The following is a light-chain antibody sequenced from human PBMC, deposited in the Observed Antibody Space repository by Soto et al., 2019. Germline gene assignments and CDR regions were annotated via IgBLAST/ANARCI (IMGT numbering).Light chain of an antibody. CDR3: SSYAGSHGVV. V-gene: IGLV2-8*01. Sequence: QSVLTQPPSASGSPGQSVTISCTGTSSDVGGYNYVSWYQQHPGKAPKLMIYDVSKRPSGVPDRFSGSKSGNTASLTVSGLQAEDEADYYCSSYAGSHGVVFGGGTKLTVL. CDR1: SSDVGGYNY. J-gene: IGLJ2*01. CDR2: DVS.